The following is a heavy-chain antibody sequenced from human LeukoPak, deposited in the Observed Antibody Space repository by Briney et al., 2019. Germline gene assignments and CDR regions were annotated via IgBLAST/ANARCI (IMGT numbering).Heavy chain of an antibody. D-gene: IGHD3-10*01. V-gene: IGHV3-30*18. CDR1: GFTFSSYA. J-gene: IGHJ6*02. CDR3: AKDLFSSEGSGSSPNYYYYGMDV. Sequence: GGSLRLSCAASGFTFSSYAMSWVRQAPGKGLEWVAVISYDGSNKYYADSVKGRFTISRDNSKNTLYLQMNSLRAEDTAVYYCAKDLFSSEGSGSSPNYYYYGMDVWGQGTTVTVSS. CDR2: ISYDGSNK.